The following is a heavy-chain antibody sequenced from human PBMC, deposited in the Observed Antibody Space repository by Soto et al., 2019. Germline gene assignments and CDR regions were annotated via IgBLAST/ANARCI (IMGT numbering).Heavy chain of an antibody. CDR3: ARAPRGNYGYPSYFDY. CDR2: IYYSGST. V-gene: IGHV4-59*01. D-gene: IGHD3-10*01. Sequence: SETLSLTNTVAEGKIVSYGGRWIRKPTGKGLEWVGYIYYSGSTNYNPSLKSRVTISVDTSKNQFSLKLSSVTAADTAVYYCARAPRGNYGYPSYFDYWGQGTLVTSPQ. J-gene: IGHJ4*02. CDR1: EGKIVSYG.